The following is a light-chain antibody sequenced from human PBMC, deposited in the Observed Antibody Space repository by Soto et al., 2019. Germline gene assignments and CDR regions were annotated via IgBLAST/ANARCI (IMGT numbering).Light chain of an antibody. J-gene: IGLJ2*01. Sequence: QSALTQPPSASGSPGQSVTISCTGTSSDAGDYNYVSWYQQHPGKAPKLMIYEVSMRPSGVPDRFSGSKSANTASLIVSGLQAEDEADYYCSSYVGSSNSVVFGGGTKVTVL. CDR2: EVS. V-gene: IGLV2-8*01. CDR1: SSDAGDYNY. CDR3: SSYVGSSNSVV.